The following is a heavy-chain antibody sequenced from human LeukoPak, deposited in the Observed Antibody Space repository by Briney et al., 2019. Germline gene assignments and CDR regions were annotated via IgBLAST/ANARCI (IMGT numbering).Heavy chain of an antibody. V-gene: IGHV4-31*03. J-gene: IGHJ2*01. CDR1: GGSIGSGGYY. Sequence: NPSQTLSLTCTVSGGSIGSGGYYWSWIRQHPGKGLEWIGYIYYSGSTYYNPSLKSRVTISVDTSKNQFSLKLSSVTAADTAVYYCARDCSGGSCYSWYFDLWGRGTLVTVSS. CDR3: ARDCSGGSCYSWYFDL. D-gene: IGHD2-15*01. CDR2: IYYSGST.